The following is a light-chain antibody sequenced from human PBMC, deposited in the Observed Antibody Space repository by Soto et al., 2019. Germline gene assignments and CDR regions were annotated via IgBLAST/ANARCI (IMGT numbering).Light chain of an antibody. J-gene: IGKJ1*01. CDR1: QSISSW. CDR3: QQYNSYWT. Sequence: DIQMTQSPSTLSASVGGRVTITCRASQSISSWLAWYQQKPGKAPKLLIYKASSLESGVPSRFSGSGSGTEFTLTISSLQPDDFATYYCQQYNSYWTLGQGTKVDIK. CDR2: KAS. V-gene: IGKV1-5*03.